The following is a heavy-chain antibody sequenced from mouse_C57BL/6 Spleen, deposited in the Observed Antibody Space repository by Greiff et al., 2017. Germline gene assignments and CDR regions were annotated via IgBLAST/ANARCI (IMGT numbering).Heavy chain of an antibody. D-gene: IGHD2-5*01. CDR1: GSTFTSYW. J-gene: IGHJ2*01. Sequence: QVQLQQPGAELVMPGASVKLSCKASGSTFTSYWMHWVKQRPGQGLEWIGEIDPSDSSTTSNPKIKGKSTLTVDKSSSTSYMQLSSLTSEDSAVYYCARSGYSNYYDYWGQGTTLTVSS. CDR2: IDPSDSST. V-gene: IGHV1-69*01. CDR3: ARSGYSNYYDY.